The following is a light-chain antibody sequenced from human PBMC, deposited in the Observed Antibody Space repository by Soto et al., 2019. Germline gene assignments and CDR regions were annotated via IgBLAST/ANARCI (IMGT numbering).Light chain of an antibody. CDR2: GAS. Sequence: IVLTQSPGTLSLSPGERATLSCRASQSVNSNYLAWYQQKPGQVPRPLIYGASVRATAVPDRLSGSGSVTDFTLTISRLEHEDYAVYYCQQYGTSPHAFGQGTKLEIK. CDR3: QQYGTSPHA. J-gene: IGKJ2*01. V-gene: IGKV3-20*01. CDR1: QSVNSNY.